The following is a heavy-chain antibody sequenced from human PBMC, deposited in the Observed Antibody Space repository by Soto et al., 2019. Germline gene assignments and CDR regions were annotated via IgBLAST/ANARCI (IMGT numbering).Heavy chain of an antibody. CDR3: ARNGAAIWLGY. Sequence: GQSLKISCKTSGYTFSGHWISCVRQVPGRGLQWMGNIDPSDSYINYNPAFRGHVTFSVDKSSSTAYLHWSSLGPSDTALYYCARNGAAIWLGYWGQRTLVTVSS. V-gene: IGHV5-10-1*01. CDR1: GYTFSGHW. J-gene: IGHJ4*02. CDR2: IDPSDSYI. D-gene: IGHD6-19*01.